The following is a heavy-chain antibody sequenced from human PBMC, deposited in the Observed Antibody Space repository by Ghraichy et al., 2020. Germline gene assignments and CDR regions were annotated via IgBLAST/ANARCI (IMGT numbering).Heavy chain of an antibody. CDR3: ARGTFDYSREDHGGAFDY. D-gene: IGHD6-13*01. Sequence: GGSLRLSCAASGFTFSAYEMNWVRQAPWKGLEWVSYIAGSRDTIYYADSVRGRFTISRDNAKNSLFLQMNILRAEDTATYYCARGTFDYSREDHGGAFDYWGQGTLVTVSS. J-gene: IGHJ4*02. V-gene: IGHV3-48*03. CDR2: IAGSRDTI. CDR1: GFTFSAYE.